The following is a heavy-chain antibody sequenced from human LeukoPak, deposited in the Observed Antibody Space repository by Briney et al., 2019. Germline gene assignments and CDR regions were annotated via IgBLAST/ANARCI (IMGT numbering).Heavy chain of an antibody. D-gene: IGHD1-26*01. CDR3: ARGKWELPPASNLDY. Sequence: GGSLRLSCAASGFTFSSYSMNWVRQAPGKGLEWVSYISSSSSTIYYADSVKGRFTISRDNAKNSLYLQMNSLRDEDTAVYYCARGKWELPPASNLDYWGQGTLVTVSS. J-gene: IGHJ4*02. V-gene: IGHV3-48*02. CDR2: ISSSSSTI. CDR1: GFTFSSYS.